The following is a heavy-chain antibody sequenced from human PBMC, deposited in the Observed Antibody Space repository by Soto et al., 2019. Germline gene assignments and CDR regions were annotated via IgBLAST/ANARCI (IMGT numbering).Heavy chain of an antibody. CDR2: IYYGGTT. V-gene: IGHV4-39*02. CDR3: ARDLRGPFLFDY. J-gene: IGHJ4*02. CDR1: GGSISGSTYY. Sequence: SETLSLSCTVSGGSISGSTYYLGWIRQPPWKGLEWIGSIYYGGTTYYNPSLKSRVTISVDTSKNQISMNLRSVTAADTAVYYCARDLRGPFLFDYWGQGTLVTVAS.